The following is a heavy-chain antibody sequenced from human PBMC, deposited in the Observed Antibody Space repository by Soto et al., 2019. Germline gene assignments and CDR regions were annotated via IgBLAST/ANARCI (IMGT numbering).Heavy chain of an antibody. V-gene: IGHV3-23*01. J-gene: IGHJ4*02. D-gene: IGHD3-3*01. CDR2: ISGSGGST. CDR3: AKASDFWSGYYRVYYFDY. CDR1: GFPFSSYA. Sequence: EVQLLESGGGLVQPGGSLGLSCAASGFPFSSYAMSWVRQAPGKGLEWVSAISGSGGSTYYADSVKGRFTISRDNSKNTLYLQMNSLRAEDTAVYYCAKASDFWSGYYRVYYFDYWGQGTLVTVSS.